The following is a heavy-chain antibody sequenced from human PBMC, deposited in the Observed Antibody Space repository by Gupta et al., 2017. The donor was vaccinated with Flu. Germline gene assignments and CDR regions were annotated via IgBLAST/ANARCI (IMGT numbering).Heavy chain of an antibody. D-gene: IGHD5-18*01. CDR2: ISSSSSYI. CDR3: ARDNSQAMVTFNAFDI. Sequence: EVQLVESGGGLVKPGGSLRLSCAASGFTFSSYSMNWVRQAPGKGLEWVSSISSSSSYIYYADSVKGRFTISRDNAKNSLYLQMNSLRAEDTAVYYCARDNSQAMVTFNAFDIWGQGTMVTVSS. CDR1: GFTFSSYS. J-gene: IGHJ3*02. V-gene: IGHV3-21*01.